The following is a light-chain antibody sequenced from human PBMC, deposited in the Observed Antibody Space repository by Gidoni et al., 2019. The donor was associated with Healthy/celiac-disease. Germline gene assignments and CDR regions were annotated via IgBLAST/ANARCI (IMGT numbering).Light chain of an antibody. CDR3: QQSYSTPYS. Sequence: DIQMTQSPSSLSASVGDRVTITCRARQSISSYLNWYQQKPGKAPKLLIYAASSLQRGVPSRFSGSGSGTDFTLTISSLQPEDFATYYCQQSYSTPYSFXXXTKLEIK. V-gene: IGKV1-39*01. CDR1: QSISSY. J-gene: IGKJ2*03. CDR2: AAS.